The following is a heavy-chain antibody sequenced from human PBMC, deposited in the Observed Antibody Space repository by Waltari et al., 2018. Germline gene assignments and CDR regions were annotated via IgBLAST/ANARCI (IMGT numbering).Heavy chain of an antibody. Sequence: EVQLVESGGGVVQPGGSLRLAWAASGFTFSSYAMSWVRQAPGKGLEWVSAISGSGVSTYSADSVKGRFTISRDNSKNTLYLQMNSLSAEDTAVYYCAKDWYSSRAANDYWGQGTLVTVSS. D-gene: IGHD6-13*01. CDR2: ISGSGVST. CDR3: AKDWYSSRAANDY. J-gene: IGHJ4*02. CDR1: GFTFSSYA. V-gene: IGHV3-23*04.